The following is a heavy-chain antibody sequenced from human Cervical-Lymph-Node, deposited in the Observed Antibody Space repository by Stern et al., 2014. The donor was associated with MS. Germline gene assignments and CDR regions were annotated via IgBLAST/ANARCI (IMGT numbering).Heavy chain of an antibody. CDR3: ARRSWDYRREYYFDF. D-gene: IGHD4-11*01. Sequence: VQLVQSGAEVKKPGESLKISCKTSGYTFISYWIGWVRQMPGRGLEWVGIIYTGDSHTRYSPPFQGQVTISVDKSISTAYLQWSSLKASDTAIYYCARRSWDYRREYYFDFWGQGTLVTVSS. J-gene: IGHJ4*02. CDR2: IYTGDSHT. CDR1: GYTFISYW. V-gene: IGHV5-51*03.